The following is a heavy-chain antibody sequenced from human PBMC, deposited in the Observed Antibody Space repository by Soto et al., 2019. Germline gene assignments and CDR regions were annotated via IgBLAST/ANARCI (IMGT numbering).Heavy chain of an antibody. CDR3: ARYGVGTTRGPYFDY. D-gene: IGHD2-21*02. CDR2: IIPIFGTA. Sequence: QVQLVQSGAEVKKPGSSVKVSCKASGGTFSSYAISWVRQAPGQGLEWMGGIIPIFGTANYAQKFQGRVKITADESTSTAYMELSSLRSEDTAGDYWARYGVGTTRGPYFDYWGQGTLVTVSS. J-gene: IGHJ4*02. CDR1: GGTFSSYA. V-gene: IGHV1-69*01.